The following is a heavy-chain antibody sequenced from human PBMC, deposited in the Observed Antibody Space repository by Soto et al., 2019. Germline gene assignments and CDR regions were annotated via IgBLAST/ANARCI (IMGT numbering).Heavy chain of an antibody. CDR3: ARWGNNKKLDY. CDR1: GFTFSSNG. Sequence: GGSLRLSCAASGFTFSSNGMHWVRQAPGKGLEWVAVIWYDGSNKYYADSVEGRFTISRDNSKNTLYLQMNSLRAEDTAVYYCARWGNNKKLDYWGQGTLVTVSS. J-gene: IGHJ4*02. D-gene: IGHD3-16*01. CDR2: IWYDGSNK. V-gene: IGHV3-33*01.